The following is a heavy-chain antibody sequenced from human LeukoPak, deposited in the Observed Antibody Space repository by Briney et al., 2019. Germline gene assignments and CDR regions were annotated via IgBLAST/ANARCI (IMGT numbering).Heavy chain of an antibody. Sequence: GGSLRLSCVASGFTFSTDTMSWVRQAPGKGLEWVSAISGSGGSTYYADSVKGRFTISRDNSKNTLYLQMNSLRAEDTAVYYCAKGKDDYSNYRYYYGMDVWGQGTTVTVSS. V-gene: IGHV3-23*01. J-gene: IGHJ6*02. D-gene: IGHD4-11*01. CDR1: GFTFSTDT. CDR2: ISGSGGST. CDR3: AKGKDDYSNYRYYYGMDV.